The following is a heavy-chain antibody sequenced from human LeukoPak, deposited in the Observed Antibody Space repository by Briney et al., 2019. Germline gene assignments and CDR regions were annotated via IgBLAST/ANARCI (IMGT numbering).Heavy chain of an antibody. CDR1: GGTFSSYA. J-gene: IGHJ6*02. Sequence: ASVKVSCKASGGTFSSYAISWVRQAPGQGLEWMGWVNGGNGNTEYSEKFQGRLTIGRDTSASTAYMELSSLKSEDTAVYYCARPKYTTSSFDHHYGLDVWGQGTRVIVSS. CDR2: VNGGNGNT. D-gene: IGHD2-2*02. V-gene: IGHV1-3*01. CDR3: ARPKYTTSSFDHHYGLDV.